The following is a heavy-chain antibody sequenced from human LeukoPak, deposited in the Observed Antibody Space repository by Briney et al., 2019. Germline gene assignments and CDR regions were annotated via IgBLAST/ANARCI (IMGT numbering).Heavy chain of an antibody. V-gene: IGHV3-33*01. CDR3: ARDDCSSTSCYFDY. D-gene: IGHD2-2*01. Sequence: GGSLRLSCAASGSTFSSYGMHWVRQAPGKGLEWVAVIWYDGSNKYYAASVKGRFTISRDNSENTLYLQMNSLRAEDTAVYYCARDDCSSTSCYFDYWGQGTLVTVPS. CDR1: GSTFSSYG. CDR2: IWYDGSNK. J-gene: IGHJ4*02.